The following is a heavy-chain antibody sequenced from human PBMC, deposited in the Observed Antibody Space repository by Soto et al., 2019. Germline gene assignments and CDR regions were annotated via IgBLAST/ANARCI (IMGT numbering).Heavy chain of an antibody. D-gene: IGHD3-3*02. J-gene: IGHJ4*02. Sequence: QVQLVESGGGVVEPGRSLRLSCAASEFTITRSGVHWVRQAPGKGLEWVAVTSYDENKKYYADSVKGRFTVSRLYLQMDSLRVEDTAIYYCAQDRGGTFLTFPLIWGQGTPVTVSS. V-gene: IGHV3-30*18. CDR1: EFTITRSG. CDR2: TSYDENKK. CDR3: AQDRGGTFLTFPLI.